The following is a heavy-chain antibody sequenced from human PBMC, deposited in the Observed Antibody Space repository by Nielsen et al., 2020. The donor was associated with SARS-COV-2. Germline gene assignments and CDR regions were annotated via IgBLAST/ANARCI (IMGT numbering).Heavy chain of an antibody. J-gene: IGHJ4*02. V-gene: IGHV3-23*01. Sequence: RGSLRLSCVASRFSFSNYAMNWVRHAPGKRLESVSAISESGGATYYTDSVKGRFTISRDNSRNTLYLEMNSLRADDTAVYYCAKHEGEDWGQGTLVTVSS. CDR2: ISESGGAT. CDR3: AKHEGED. D-gene: IGHD3-10*01. CDR1: RFSFSNYA.